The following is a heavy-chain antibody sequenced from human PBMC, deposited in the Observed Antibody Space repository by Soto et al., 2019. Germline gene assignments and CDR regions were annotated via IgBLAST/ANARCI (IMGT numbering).Heavy chain of an antibody. J-gene: IGHJ4*01. CDR3: ARDDRIVVVRSAFAY. V-gene: IGHV1-18*01. D-gene: IGHD3-22*01. CDR2: ISAYNGNT. CDR1: GYTFTSYG. Sequence: ASVKVSCKASGYTFTSYGISWVRQAPGQGLEWMGWISAYNGNTNYAQKLQGRVTMTTDTSTSTAYMELRSLRSDDTAVYYCARDDRIVVVRSAFAYLGNGTLVTVSS.